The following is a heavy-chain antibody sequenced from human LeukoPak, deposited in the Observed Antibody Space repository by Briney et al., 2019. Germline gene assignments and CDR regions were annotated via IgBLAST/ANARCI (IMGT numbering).Heavy chain of an antibody. Sequence: GGSLRLSCAASGFTFSRYSMNWVRQAPGKGLEWVSSISDDGKYIYYADSVKGRFTISRDNAKNSLYLQMNSLRAEDTAVYYCARVGSSGWSIYYYYGMDVWGQGTTVTVSS. J-gene: IGHJ6*02. CDR2: ISDDGKYI. CDR3: ARVGSSGWSIYYYYGMDV. D-gene: IGHD6-19*01. V-gene: IGHV3-21*01. CDR1: GFTFSRYS.